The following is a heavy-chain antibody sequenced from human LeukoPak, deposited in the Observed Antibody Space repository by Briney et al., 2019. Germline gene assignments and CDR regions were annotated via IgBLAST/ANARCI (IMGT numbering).Heavy chain of an antibody. D-gene: IGHD5-18*01. J-gene: IGHJ6*03. Sequence: GESLKISCKGSGYSFTSYWIGWVRQMPGKGLEWMGIIYPGDSDTRYSPSFQGQVTISADKSISTAYLQWSSLKASDTAMYYCARIYSYGSRDYYYMDVWGKGTTVTISS. CDR1: GYSFTSYW. CDR3: ARIYSYGSRDYYYMDV. CDR2: IYPGDSDT. V-gene: IGHV5-51*01.